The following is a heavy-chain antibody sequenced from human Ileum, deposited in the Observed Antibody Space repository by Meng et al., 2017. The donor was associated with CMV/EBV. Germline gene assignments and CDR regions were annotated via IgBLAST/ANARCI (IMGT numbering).Heavy chain of an antibody. Sequence: LACAASGFPFGAYYMTWVRQGPGKGLEWVSYITGSGDIIYYADSVKGRFTISRDNAKSSLYLEINSLRAEDTAVYYCARGNYGFDYWGQGTLVTVSS. CDR2: ITGSGDII. J-gene: IGHJ4*02. V-gene: IGHV3-11*01. CDR3: ARGNYGFDY. D-gene: IGHD5-24*01. CDR1: GFPFGAYY.